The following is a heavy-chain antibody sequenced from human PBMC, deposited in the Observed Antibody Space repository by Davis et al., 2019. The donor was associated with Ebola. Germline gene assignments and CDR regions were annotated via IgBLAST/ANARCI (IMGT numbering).Heavy chain of an antibody. CDR1: GYTFTSYA. J-gene: IGHJ4*02. Sequence: ASVKVSCKASGYTFTSYAMHWVRQAPGQRLEWMGWINAGNGNTKYSQKFQDRVTITSDTSTTTTFMELTNLTSEDTATYYCARVKGFVAGMSHFDYWGQGARVIVSS. CDR3: ARVKGFVAGMSHFDY. D-gene: IGHD2-21*01. V-gene: IGHV1-3*01. CDR2: INAGNGNT.